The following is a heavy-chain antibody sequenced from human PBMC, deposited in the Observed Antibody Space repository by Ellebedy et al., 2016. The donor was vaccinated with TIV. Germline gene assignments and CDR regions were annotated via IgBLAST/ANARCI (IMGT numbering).Heavy chain of an antibody. Sequence: GESLKISCVASGFTFSNYNMNWVRQPPGKGLEWVSSIRSTGSDQYYADSVKGRFTISRDNSKNTLYLQMNSLRAEDTAVYYCAKVPEGRHWYFDLWGRGTLVTVSS. CDR2: IRSTGSDQ. J-gene: IGHJ2*01. CDR1: GFTFSNYN. CDR3: AKVPEGRHWYFDL. V-gene: IGHV3-21*04.